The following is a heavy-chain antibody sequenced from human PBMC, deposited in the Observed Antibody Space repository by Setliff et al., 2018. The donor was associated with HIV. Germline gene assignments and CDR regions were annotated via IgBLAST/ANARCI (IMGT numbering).Heavy chain of an antibody. CDR1: GGSISTYY. J-gene: IGHJ5*02. V-gene: IGHV4-59*13. CDR3: ARSPERGYDSDWFDP. Sequence: PSETLSLTCTVSGGSISTYYWAWIRQPPGKGLEWIGYISYSGSTNYNPSLKSRVTISVDTSKNQFSLKLSSVTASDTAVNYCARSPERGYDSDWFDPWGQGTLVTVSS. D-gene: IGHD5-12*01. CDR2: ISYSGST.